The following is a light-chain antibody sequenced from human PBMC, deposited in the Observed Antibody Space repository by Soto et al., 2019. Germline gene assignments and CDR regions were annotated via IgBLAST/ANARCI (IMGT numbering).Light chain of an antibody. J-gene: IGKJ4*01. CDR1: QWIGDT. Sequence: ITPSNSTLSVSVGARVTLYCRASQWIGDTLAWYQHKPGQTPRLLIYDTSTRATGVPTRFSGSRSGAEFTLTINSLQSEDFAVYYCQPYKNWPLTFGGGTKV. CDR2: DTS. V-gene: IGKV3-15*01. CDR3: QPYKNWPLT.